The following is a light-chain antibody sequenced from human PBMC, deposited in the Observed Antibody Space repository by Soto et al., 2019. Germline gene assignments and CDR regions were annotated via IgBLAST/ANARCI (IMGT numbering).Light chain of an antibody. CDR1: QTVIHNY. CDR2: GAS. J-gene: IGKJ5*01. Sequence: EIVLSQSTDTLSLSPGETATLSCRSTQTVIHNYLAWHQQKPGQTPRLLVYGASSRATGIPDRFSGSGSGTDFTLTISRLEPEDFAVYYCQQHGTSPITFGQGTLLEVK. CDR3: QQHGTSPIT. V-gene: IGKV3-20*01.